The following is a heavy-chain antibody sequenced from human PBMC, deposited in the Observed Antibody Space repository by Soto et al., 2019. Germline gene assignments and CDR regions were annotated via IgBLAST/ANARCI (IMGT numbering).Heavy chain of an antibody. Sequence: GGSLRLSCVASGFTFSSYGIHWVRQAPGKGLEWVGVISSDGETKYYADSVKGRFTISRDNSKNTLYLQMDSLRPEDTAVYYCAKGVAVAGDLDYWGQGTMVTVSS. V-gene: IGHV3-30*18. J-gene: IGHJ4*01. CDR2: ISSDGETK. CDR3: AKGVAVAGDLDY. D-gene: IGHD6-19*01. CDR1: GFTFSSYG.